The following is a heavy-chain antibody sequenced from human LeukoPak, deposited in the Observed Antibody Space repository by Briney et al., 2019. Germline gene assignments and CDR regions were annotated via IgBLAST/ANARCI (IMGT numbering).Heavy chain of an antibody. CDR1: GYTFTGYY. D-gene: IGHD3-3*01. Sequence: ASVKVSCKASGYTFTGYYMHWVRQAPGQGLEWMGWINPNSGGTNYAQKFQGRVTMTRDTSISTAYRELSRLRSDDTAVYYCARAGYYDFWSGYYRFGYWGQGTLVTVSS. CDR2: INPNSGGT. CDR3: ARAGYYDFWSGYYRFGY. J-gene: IGHJ4*02. V-gene: IGHV1-2*02.